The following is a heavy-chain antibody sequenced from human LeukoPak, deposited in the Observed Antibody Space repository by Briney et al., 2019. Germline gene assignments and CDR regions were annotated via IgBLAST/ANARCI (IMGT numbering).Heavy chain of an antibody. CDR2: IYYSGST. Sequence: SSETLPLTCTVSGGSISSGGYYWSWIRQHPGKGLEWIGYIYYSGSTYYNPSLKSRVTISVDTSKNQFSLKLSSVTAADTAVYYCARVSVVVTAAFDYWGQGTLVTVSS. J-gene: IGHJ4*02. CDR3: ARVSVVVTAAFDY. D-gene: IGHD2-21*02. CDR1: GGSISSGGYY. V-gene: IGHV4-31*03.